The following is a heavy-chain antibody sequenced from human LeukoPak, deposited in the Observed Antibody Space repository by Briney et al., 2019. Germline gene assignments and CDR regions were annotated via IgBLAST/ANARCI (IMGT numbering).Heavy chain of an antibody. Sequence: RGSLRLSCAASASTFSSNWMHWVRHAPGKGLVWVSRISKDGSSTNYADSVKGRFTISRDNAKNTLYLQMSSLTAEDTAVYYCAASMAGFNWFDPWGQGTLVTVSS. CDR2: ISKDGSST. V-gene: IGHV3-74*01. D-gene: IGHD6-19*01. CDR3: AASMAGFNWFDP. J-gene: IGHJ5*02. CDR1: ASTFSSNW.